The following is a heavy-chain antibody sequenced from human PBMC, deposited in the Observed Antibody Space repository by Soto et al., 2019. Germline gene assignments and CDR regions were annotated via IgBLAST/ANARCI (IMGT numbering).Heavy chain of an antibody. V-gene: IGHV4-39*01. CDR2: IYYSGST. Sequence: SETLSLTCTVSGYFISSNVHHWGWIRQPPGKGLEWIAIIYYSGSTYYSPSLKSRVTISVDTSKNQFSLKLSSVTAADTAVYYCARRERAAGTDWWFDPWGQGTLVTV. CDR1: GYFISSNVHH. CDR3: ARRERAAGTDWWFDP. D-gene: IGHD6-13*01. J-gene: IGHJ5*02.